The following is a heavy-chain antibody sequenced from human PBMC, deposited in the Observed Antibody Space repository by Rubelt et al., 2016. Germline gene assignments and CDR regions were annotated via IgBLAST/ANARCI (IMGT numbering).Heavy chain of an antibody. D-gene: IGHD6-19*01. CDR1: GFTFTTHG. J-gene: IGHJ5*02. CDR2: ISGGGGSA. Sequence: EGQLVESGGGLVQPGGSLRLSCAASGFTFTTHGMSWVRQAPGKGLEWVSTISGGGGSAYYADSVRGRLTISRDNSKNALYLRMNSLRVDDTAVYYCARTSGYDSGWNDAGGQGTLVTVSS. CDR3: ARTSGYDSGWNDA. V-gene: IGHV3-23*04.